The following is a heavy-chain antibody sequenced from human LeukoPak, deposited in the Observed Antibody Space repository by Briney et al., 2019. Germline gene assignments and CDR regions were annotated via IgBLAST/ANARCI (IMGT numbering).Heavy chain of an antibody. Sequence: GESLKISCKGSGYRFTIYWIAWVRPMAGKGLEWMGIIYPGDSDTRYSPSFQGQVTVSADRSITTAYLEWSSLKASDTAMYYCARREGTWSYSYWGQGTLVTVSS. V-gene: IGHV5-51*01. D-gene: IGHD3-10*01. CDR1: GYRFTIYW. J-gene: IGHJ4*02. CDR3: ARREGTWSYSY. CDR2: IYPGDSDT.